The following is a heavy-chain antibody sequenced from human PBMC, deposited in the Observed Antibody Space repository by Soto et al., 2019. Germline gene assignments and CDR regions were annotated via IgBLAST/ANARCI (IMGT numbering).Heavy chain of an antibody. V-gene: IGHV4-59*01. J-gene: IGHJ3*02. Sequence: PSETLSLTCTVSGGSINYYYWSWIRQPPGKGLEWIGYIYYSGNTNYNPSLKSRVTMSVDTSKNQFSLRLSSVTAADTAMYYCARGEQWLLGSFNIWGQGTMVTVSS. D-gene: IGHD6-19*01. CDR3: ARGEQWLLGSFNI. CDR1: GGSINYYY. CDR2: IYYSGNT.